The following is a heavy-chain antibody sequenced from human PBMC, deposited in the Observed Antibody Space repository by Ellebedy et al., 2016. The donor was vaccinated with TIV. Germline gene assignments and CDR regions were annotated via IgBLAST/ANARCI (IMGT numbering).Heavy chain of an antibody. CDR2: TRYDESRR. CDR3: AKKREYDGNSLDN. Sequence: PGGSLRLSCAASGFAFSNFGMHWVRQAPDKGLEWVAFTRYDESRRYYAESVKGRFTISRDNSKNTLYLQMNSLRVEDTAVYYCAKKREYDGNSLDNWGQGTLVSVSS. CDR1: GFAFSNFG. J-gene: IGHJ4*02. V-gene: IGHV3-30*02. D-gene: IGHD1-1*01.